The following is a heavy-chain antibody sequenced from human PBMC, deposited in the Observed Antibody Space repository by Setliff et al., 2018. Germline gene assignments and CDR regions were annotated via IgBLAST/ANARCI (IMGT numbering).Heavy chain of an antibody. CDR1: GGTFRSYG. D-gene: IGHD5-12*01. J-gene: IGHJ6*03. Sequence: GASVKVSCKASGGTFRSYGISWVRQAPGQGLEWMGGTIPMFGSANYAQKFQGGVTIITDEFTGTAYMELSSLRTEDTAVYYCAREGVDIRSSTDYRYYMDVWGKGTTVTVSS. CDR3: AREGVDIRSSTDYRYYMDV. CDR2: TIPMFGSA. V-gene: IGHV1-69*05.